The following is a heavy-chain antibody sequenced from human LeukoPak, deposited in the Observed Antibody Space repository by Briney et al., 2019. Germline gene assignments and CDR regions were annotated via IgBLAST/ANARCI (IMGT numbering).Heavy chain of an antibody. CDR1: GGSIISDSYY. V-gene: IGHV4-61*02. CDR3: ARRVYDAFDI. CDR2: MYTSGTT. J-gene: IGHJ3*02. Sequence: SETLSLTCSVSGGSIISDSYYWNWIRQPAGKGLEWIGRMYTSGTTNYNPSLKSRVTISVDTSKNQFSLKLSSVTAADTAVYYCARRVYDAFDIWGQGTMVTVSS.